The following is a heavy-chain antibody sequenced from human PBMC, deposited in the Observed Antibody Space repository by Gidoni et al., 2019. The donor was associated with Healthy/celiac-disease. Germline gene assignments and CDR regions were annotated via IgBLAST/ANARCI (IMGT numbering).Heavy chain of an antibody. CDR3: ARVVGTLGTRRGVVWFDP. Sequence: QVQLQESGPGLVKPSQTLSLTCTVSGCSIRSGYYYWSWIRQTQGKGLEWIGYIYYSGSTYYNPSLKSRVTISVDTSKNQFSLKLSSVTAADTAVYYCARVVGTLGTRRGVVWFDPWGQGTLVTVSS. J-gene: IGHJ5*02. D-gene: IGHD3-3*01. CDR1: GCSIRSGYYY. V-gene: IGHV4-30-4*01. CDR2: IYYSGST.